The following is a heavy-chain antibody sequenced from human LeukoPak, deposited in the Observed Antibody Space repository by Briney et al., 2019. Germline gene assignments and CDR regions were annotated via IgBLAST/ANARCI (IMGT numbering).Heavy chain of an antibody. J-gene: IGHJ4*02. Sequence: ASVKVSCKASGYTFTTYAMHWVRQAPGQRPEWMGWINAGNGNTKYSQNFHGRITVTTDTSASTAYMELSSLRSEDAALYYCARYDAGFDCWGQGTLVTVSS. D-gene: IGHD3-10*01. CDR1: GYTFTTYA. CDR2: INAGNGNT. V-gene: IGHV1-3*01. CDR3: ARYDAGFDC.